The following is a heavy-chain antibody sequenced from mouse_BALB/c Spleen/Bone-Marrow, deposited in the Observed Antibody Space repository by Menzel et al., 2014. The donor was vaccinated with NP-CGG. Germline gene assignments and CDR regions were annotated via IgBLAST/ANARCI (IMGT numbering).Heavy chain of an antibody. J-gene: IGHJ4*01. CDR1: GFSLTSYG. CDR2: MWAGGST. V-gene: IGHV2-9*02. D-gene: IGHD1-1*01. Sequence: QVQLKESGPGLVSPSQSLSITCTVSGFSLTSYGVHWVRQPPGKGLEWLGVMWAGGSTNYNSALMSRLSISKDNSKSQVFLKMNSLQTDDPAMYYCARDYYGSLYAMDYWGQGTSVTVPS. CDR3: ARDYYGSLYAMDY.